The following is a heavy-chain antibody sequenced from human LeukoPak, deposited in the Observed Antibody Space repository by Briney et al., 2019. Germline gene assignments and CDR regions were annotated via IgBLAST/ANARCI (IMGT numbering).Heavy chain of an antibody. Sequence: SETLSLTCAVSGGSISSGGYSWSWIRQPPGKGLEWIGYIYHSGSTYYNPSLKSRVTISVDTSKNQLSLKLSSVTAADTAVYYCAREEYYFDYWGQGTLVTVSS. CDR1: GGSISSGGYS. CDR2: IYHSGST. D-gene: IGHD3-10*01. V-gene: IGHV4-30-2*05. J-gene: IGHJ4*02. CDR3: AREEYYFDY.